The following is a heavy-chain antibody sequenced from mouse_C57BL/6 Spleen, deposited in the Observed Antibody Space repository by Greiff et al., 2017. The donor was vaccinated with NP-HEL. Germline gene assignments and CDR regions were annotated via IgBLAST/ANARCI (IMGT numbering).Heavy chain of an antibody. CDR3: ASNWDLWFAY. Sequence: VQLQQSGAELVKPGASVKISCKASGYAFSSYWMNWVKQRPGKGLEWIGQIYPGDGDTNYNGKFKGKATLTADKSSSTAYMQLSSLTAEDAAVYFCASNWDLWFAYWGQGTLVTVSA. J-gene: IGHJ3*01. CDR2: IYPGDGDT. V-gene: IGHV1-80*01. CDR1: GYAFSSYW. D-gene: IGHD4-1*01.